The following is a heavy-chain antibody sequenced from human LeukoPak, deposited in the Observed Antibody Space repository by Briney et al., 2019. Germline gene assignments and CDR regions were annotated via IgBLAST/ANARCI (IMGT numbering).Heavy chain of an antibody. CDR2: ISGSGGST. D-gene: IGHD6-13*01. V-gene: IGHV3-23*01. J-gene: IGHJ4*02. CDR1: GFTFSSYA. Sequence: PGGSLRLSCAASGFTFSSYAMSWVRQAPGKGLEWVSTISGSGGSTYYADSVKGRFTISRDNAKNSLYLQVNSLRAEDTAVYYCAKLRGYSNSRYFDYWGQGTLVTVSS. CDR3: AKLRGYSNSRYFDY.